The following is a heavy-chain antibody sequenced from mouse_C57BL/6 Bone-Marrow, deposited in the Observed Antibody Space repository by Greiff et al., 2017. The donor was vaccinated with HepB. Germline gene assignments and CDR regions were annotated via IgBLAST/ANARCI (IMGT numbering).Heavy chain of an antibody. Sequence: QVQLQQPGAELVKPGASVKMSCKASGYTFTSYWITWVKQRPGQGLEWIGDIYPGSGSTNYNEKFKSKATLTVDPASSTAYMQLSSLTSEDSAVYYCARDDGYFLYYFDYWGQGTTLKVSS. D-gene: IGHD2-3*01. CDR3: ARDDGYFLYYFDY. V-gene: IGHV1-55*01. CDR2: IYPGSGST. CDR1: GYTFTSYW. J-gene: IGHJ2*01.